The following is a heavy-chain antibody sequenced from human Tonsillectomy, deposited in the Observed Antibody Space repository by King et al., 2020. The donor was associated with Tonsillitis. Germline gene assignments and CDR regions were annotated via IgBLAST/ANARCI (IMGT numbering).Heavy chain of an antibody. CDR2: VSGSGDST. V-gene: IGHV3-23*04. CDR3: AKEVAGAYYFDY. D-gene: IGHD2-15*01. CDR1: GFTLSSYA. J-gene: IGHJ4*02. Sequence: VQLVESGGGLVQPGGSLRLSCAASGFTLSSYAMSWVRQAPGKGLEWVSAVSGSGDSTFYADSVKGRITISRDNSKNTLFLQMNSLRAEETAVYYCAKEVAGAYYFDYWGQGDLVTVSS.